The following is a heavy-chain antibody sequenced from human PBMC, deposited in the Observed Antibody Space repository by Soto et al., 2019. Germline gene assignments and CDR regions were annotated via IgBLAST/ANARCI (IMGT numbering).Heavy chain of an antibody. D-gene: IGHD3-10*01. J-gene: IGHJ6*03. CDR3: ARGLLLWFGELSRRGGYYYDMDV. CDR1: GGSFSGYY. V-gene: IGHV4-34*01. CDR2: INDSGSS. Sequence: QVQLQQWGAGLLKPSETLSLTCAVYGGSFSGYYWSWIRQPPGKGLEWIGEINDSGSSNYNPSLKSPVTISVDTPKNHLSPKLSSVTAADTAVYYCARGLLLWFGELSRRGGYYYDMDVWGKGTMVTVSS.